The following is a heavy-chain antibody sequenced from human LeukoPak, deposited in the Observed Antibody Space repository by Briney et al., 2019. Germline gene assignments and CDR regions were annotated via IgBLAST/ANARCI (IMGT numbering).Heavy chain of an antibody. CDR2: MYYSGST. D-gene: IGHD6-13*01. J-gene: IGHJ4*02. CDR3: ARMYSSSWYLDY. CDR1: GGSISSYY. V-gene: IGHV4-59*12. Sequence: SETLSLTCTVSGGSISSYYWSWIRQPPGKGLEWIGYMYYSGSTNYNPSLKSRVTISVDTSKNQFSLKLSSVTAADTAVYYCARMYSSSWYLDYWGQGTLVTVSS.